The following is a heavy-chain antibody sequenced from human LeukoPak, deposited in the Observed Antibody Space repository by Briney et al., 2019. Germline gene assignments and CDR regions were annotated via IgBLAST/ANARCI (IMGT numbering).Heavy chain of an antibody. J-gene: IGHJ6*04. V-gene: IGHV3-23*01. CDR2: ISGSGSGGST. Sequence: GGSLRLSCAASGFTFSSYAMHWVRQAPGKGLEWVSAISGSGSGGSTYYADSVKGRLTISRDNSKNTLYLQMNSLRAEDTAVYYCAELGITMIGGVWGKGTTVTISS. D-gene: IGHD3-10*02. CDR1: GFTFSSYA. CDR3: AELGITMIGGV.